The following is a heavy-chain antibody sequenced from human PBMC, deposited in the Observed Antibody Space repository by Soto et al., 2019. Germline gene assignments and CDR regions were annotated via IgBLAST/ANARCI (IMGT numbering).Heavy chain of an antibody. CDR1: GFALDIYW. V-gene: IGHV3-7*01. D-gene: IGHD3-10*01. CDR2: IKFDASEE. CDR3: ARDSGYGSGNSVNHYLDC. J-gene: IGHJ4*01. Sequence: EVQLVESGGGLVQPGGSLRLSCAAAGFALDIYWMSWVRQAPGKGLEWVATIKFDASEEKYVDSVKGRCTMFRDNAKHTLLLQMDTLGFDDTAVYNCARDSGYGSGNSVNHYLDCGGHGPEVTVSS.